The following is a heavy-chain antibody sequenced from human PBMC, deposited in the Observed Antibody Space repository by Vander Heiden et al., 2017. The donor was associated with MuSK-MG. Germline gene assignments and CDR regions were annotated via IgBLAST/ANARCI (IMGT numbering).Heavy chain of an antibody. V-gene: IGHV3-48*04. CDR2: VTSGRAST. Sequence: QLVESGGALVQPGGSLRLSCSASGFTFRRDGMNWVRQAPGKGMEWIAHVTSGRASTSYGDSVKGRFTITRDNDGNSLFLQMNNLRAGDTAVYYWARDALQCLGWPRYLDAWGQGTRVTVSS. CDR1: GFTFRRDG. CDR3: ARDALQCLGWPRYLDA. D-gene: IGHD3-16*01. J-gene: IGHJ5*02.